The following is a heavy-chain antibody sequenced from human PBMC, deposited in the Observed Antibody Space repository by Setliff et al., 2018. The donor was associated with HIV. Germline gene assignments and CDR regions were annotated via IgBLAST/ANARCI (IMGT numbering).Heavy chain of an antibody. D-gene: IGHD2-21*02. V-gene: IGHV3-15*01. Sequence: GSLRLSCAASGFTFTNAWMSWVRQAPGKGLEWVGRIKSETDGGTTDYAAPVKDRFIISRDDSKNMLYLQMNSLKTEDTALYYCATDNCGGDCYLNYWGLGTLVTVSS. CDR1: GFTFTNAW. J-gene: IGHJ4*02. CDR3: ATDNCGGDCYLNY. CDR2: IKSETDGGTT.